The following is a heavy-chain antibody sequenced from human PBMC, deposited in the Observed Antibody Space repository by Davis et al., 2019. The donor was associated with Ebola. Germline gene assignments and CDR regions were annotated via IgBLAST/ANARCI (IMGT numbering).Heavy chain of an antibody. J-gene: IGHJ3*02. D-gene: IGHD3-22*01. CDR2: ISSSGNTI. CDR1: GFTFSDYF. V-gene: IGHV3-11*01. CDR3: ARVITMIVLVHDAFDI. Sequence: GESLKISCAASGFTFSDYFMSWIRQAPGKGLEWVSYISSSGNTIYYADSVKGRFTSSRGNAKNSLYLQMNSLRAEDTAVYYCARVITMIVLVHDAFDIWGQGTMVTVSS.